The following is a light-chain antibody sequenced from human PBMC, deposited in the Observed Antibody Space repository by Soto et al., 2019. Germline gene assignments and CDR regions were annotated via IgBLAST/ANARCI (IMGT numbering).Light chain of an antibody. CDR2: GAS. Sequence: IVLTQSPGTLSLSPGERASLSCRAGQSGSSNYLAWYQQKPGQAPRFLIYGASTRATGIPARFSGSGSGTDFTLTISSLEPEDFAVYYCQQRSNWPPITFGQGTRLEIK. J-gene: IGKJ5*01. V-gene: IGKV3D-20*02. CDR1: QSGSSNY. CDR3: QQRSNWPPIT.